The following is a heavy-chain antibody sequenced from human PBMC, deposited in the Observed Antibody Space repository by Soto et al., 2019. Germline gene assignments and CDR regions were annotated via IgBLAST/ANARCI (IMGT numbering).Heavy chain of an antibody. CDR1: GFTFSSYA. CDR3: ANDHHIAVAGDELDY. J-gene: IGHJ4*01. Sequence: EVQLLESGGGLVQPGGSLRLSCAASGFTFSSYAMSWVRQAPGKGLEWVSAISGSGGSTYYADSVKGRFAISRDNSKNTLYLQMNSLSAEDTAVYYCANDHHIAVAGDELDYWGHGTLVTVSS. D-gene: IGHD6-19*01. V-gene: IGHV3-23*01. CDR2: ISGSGGST.